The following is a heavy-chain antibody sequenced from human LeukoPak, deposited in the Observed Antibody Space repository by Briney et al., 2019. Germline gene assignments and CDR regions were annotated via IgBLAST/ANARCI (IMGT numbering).Heavy chain of an antibody. D-gene: IGHD3-3*01. CDR3: ARGNPIFGVT. CDR1: GGSISSGGYY. Sequence: PSETLSLTCTVSGGSISSGGYYWSWIRQHPGKGLEWIGYIYHSGSTYYNPSLKSRVTISVDRSKNQFSLKLSSVTAADTAVYYCARGNPIFGVTWGQGTLVTVSS. J-gene: IGHJ5*02. CDR2: IYHSGST. V-gene: IGHV4-30-2*01.